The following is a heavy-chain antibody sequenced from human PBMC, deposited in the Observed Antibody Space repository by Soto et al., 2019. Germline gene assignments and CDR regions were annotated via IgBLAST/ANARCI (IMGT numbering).Heavy chain of an antibody. CDR2: ISGSGGST. J-gene: IGHJ3*02. Sequence: EVQLLESGGGLVQPGGSLRLSCVASGFTFNSYAMSWVRQAPGKGLEWVSGISGSGGSTYYADSVKGRFTISRDNSKNTLYLQMNSLRAEDTAVYYCAKMESPGAYDYDDYVGAFDIWGQGTLVTVSS. CDR1: GFTFNSYA. D-gene: IGHD4-17*01. V-gene: IGHV3-23*01. CDR3: AKMESPGAYDYDDYVGAFDI.